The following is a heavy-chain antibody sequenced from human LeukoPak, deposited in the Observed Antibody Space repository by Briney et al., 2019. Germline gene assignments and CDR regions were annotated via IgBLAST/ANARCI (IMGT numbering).Heavy chain of an antibody. CDR3: TRSVYYYDY. CDR1: GDSVSSNSVA. D-gene: IGHD3-22*01. CDR2: TYYRSKWYN. J-gene: IGHJ4*02. Sequence: SQTLSLTCAISGDSVSSNSVAWNWIRQSPSRGLEWLGRTYYRSKWYNDYAVSVKSRITINPDTSKDQFSLQLNSVTPEDTAVYYCTRSVYYYDYWGQGTLVTVSS. V-gene: IGHV6-1*01.